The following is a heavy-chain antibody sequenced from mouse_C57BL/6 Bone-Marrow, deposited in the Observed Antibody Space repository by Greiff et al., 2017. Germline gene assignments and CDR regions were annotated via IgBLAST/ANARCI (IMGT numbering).Heavy chain of an antibody. D-gene: IGHD2-4*01. CDR2: SRNKANDYTT. CDR3: ARDADDYDWFAY. CDR1: GFTFSDFY. V-gene: IGHV7-1*01. J-gene: IGHJ3*01. Sequence: EVKLVESGGGLVQSGRSLRLSCATSGFTFSDFYMEWVRQAPGKGLEWIAASRNKANDYTTEYSASVKGRFIVSRDTSPSILYLHMNALRAEDTAIYYCARDADDYDWFAYWGQGTLVTVSA.